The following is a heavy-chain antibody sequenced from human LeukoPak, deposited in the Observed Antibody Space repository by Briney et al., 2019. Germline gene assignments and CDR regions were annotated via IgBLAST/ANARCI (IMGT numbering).Heavy chain of an antibody. D-gene: IGHD2-21*01. CDR2: IKPKTDGETT. V-gene: IGHV3-15*07. Sequence: GGSLRLSCAASGFTFSNAYMNWVRQAPGKGLEWVGRIKPKTDGETTEYAAPVKGRFSISRDDSKNMLYLQMNSLRTEDTAVYYCITPLPYSAQGGQGTLVTVSS. CDR3: ITPLPYSAQ. CDR1: GFTFSNAY. J-gene: IGHJ4*02.